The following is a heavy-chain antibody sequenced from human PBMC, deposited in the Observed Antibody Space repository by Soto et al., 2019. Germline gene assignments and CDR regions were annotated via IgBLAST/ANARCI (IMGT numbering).Heavy chain of an antibody. J-gene: IGHJ5*02. CDR2: INHSGST. CDR3: ASMTTNRTNWFDP. D-gene: IGHD4-17*01. CDR1: CGSFSAYY. V-gene: IGHV4-34*01. Sequence: LDTLSLTCAGYCGSFSAYYWSWIRQPPGKGLEWIGEINHSGSTNYNPSLKSRVTISVDTSKNQFSLKLSSVTAADTAVYYCASMTTNRTNWFDPWGQGTLVTVS.